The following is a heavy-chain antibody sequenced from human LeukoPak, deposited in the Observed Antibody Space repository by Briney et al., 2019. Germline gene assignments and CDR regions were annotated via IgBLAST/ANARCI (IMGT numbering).Heavy chain of an antibody. CDR2: SGST. CDR1: GGSISSGGYS. V-gene: IGHV4-30-2*01. CDR3: ARRRYYYDSSAAAEAFDI. Sequence: PSQTLSLTCAVSGGSISSGGYSWSWLRQPPGKGLEWIGESGSTYYNPSLKSRVTISVDRSKNQFSLKLSSVTAADTAVYYCARRRYYYDSSAAAEAFDIWGQGTMVTVSS. J-gene: IGHJ3*02. D-gene: IGHD3-22*01.